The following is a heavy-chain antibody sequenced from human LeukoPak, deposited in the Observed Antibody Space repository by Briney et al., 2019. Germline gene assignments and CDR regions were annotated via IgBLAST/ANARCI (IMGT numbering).Heavy chain of an antibody. CDR1: GFTFSTYW. V-gene: IGHV3-74*01. CDR3: VRDRDSGYSSGYYYHGMDV. CDR2: INSDGSST. Sequence: PGGSLRLSCAASGFTFSTYWMHWVRQAPGKGLVWVSRINSDGSSTNYADSVKGRFTISRDNAKNTLYLQMNSLRAEDTAVYYCVRDRDSGYSSGYYYHGMDVWGQGTTVTVSS. J-gene: IGHJ6*02. D-gene: IGHD5-18*01.